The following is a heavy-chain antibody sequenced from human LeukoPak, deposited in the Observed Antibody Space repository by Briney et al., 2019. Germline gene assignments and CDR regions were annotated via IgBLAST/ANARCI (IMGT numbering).Heavy chain of an antibody. Sequence: PGGSLRLSCAASGFTFDDNGMSWVRQAPGKGPEWVSGINWNGGSTGYADSVKGRFTISRDNAKNSLYLQMNSLRAEDTALYYCARDQEGVGATGEDYYYYMDVWGKGTTVTVSS. CDR3: ARDQEGVGATGEDYYYYMDV. V-gene: IGHV3-20*04. CDR1: GFTFDDNG. CDR2: INWNGGST. D-gene: IGHD1-26*01. J-gene: IGHJ6*03.